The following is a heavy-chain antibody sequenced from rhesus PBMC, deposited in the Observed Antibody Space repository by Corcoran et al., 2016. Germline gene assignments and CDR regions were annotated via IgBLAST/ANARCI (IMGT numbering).Heavy chain of an antibody. CDR3: ARDPKAMTLDY. CDR1: GGSVSSSNW. D-gene: IGHD1-32*01. J-gene: IGHJ4*01. Sequence: QVQLQESGPGLVKPSETLSLTCAVSGGSVSSSNWWSWNRQPPGKGLEWIGYISGSSGSTYYNPSLKRRVTISTDTSKTQFSLKLSSVTAADTAVYYCARDPKAMTLDYWGQGVLVTVSS. CDR2: ISGSSGST. V-gene: IGHV4-65*01.